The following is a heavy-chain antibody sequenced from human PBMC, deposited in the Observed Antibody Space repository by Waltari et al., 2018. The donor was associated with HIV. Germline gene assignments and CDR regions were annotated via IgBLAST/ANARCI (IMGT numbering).Heavy chain of an antibody. D-gene: IGHD6-19*01. CDR3: VRGNGWYGPYYFDY. J-gene: IGHJ4*01. V-gene: IGHV3-13*01. Sequence: EVVMVESGGGSVQPGGSLRLSCAASGFAFSSFDMNWVRQAMGKSPEWVSAIGAAGDTYYPKSVKGRFTVSRENGKNSLYLQMNNLRVDDAAMYYCVRGNGWYGPYYFDYWG. CDR1: GFAFSSFD. CDR2: IGAAGDT.